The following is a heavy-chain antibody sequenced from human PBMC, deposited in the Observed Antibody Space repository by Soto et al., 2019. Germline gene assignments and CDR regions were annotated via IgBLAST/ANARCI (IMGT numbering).Heavy chain of an antibody. J-gene: IGHJ5*02. Sequence: GGSLRLSCAASGFTFSSYGMHWVRQAPGKGLEWVAVIWYDGSNKYYADSVKGRFTISRDNSKNTLYLQMNSLRAEDTAVYYCARDGVDIVATIHINWFDPWGQGTLVTVSS. CDR3: ARDGVDIVATIHINWFDP. CDR1: GFTFSSYG. D-gene: IGHD5-12*01. CDR2: IWYDGSNK. V-gene: IGHV3-33*01.